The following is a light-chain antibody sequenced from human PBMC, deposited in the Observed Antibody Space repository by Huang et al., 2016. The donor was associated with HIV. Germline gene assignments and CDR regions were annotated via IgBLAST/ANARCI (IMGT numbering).Light chain of an antibody. V-gene: IGKV3-15*01. CDR1: QSVTGN. Sequence: EIVMTQSPATLSVSPGESATLSCRASQSVTGNLAWYQHKPGQPPRLLIYGASTRAAGAAARFNASGSGTEFTLTINSLQSEDFAVYYCQQYNKWPRTFGPGTKVDVK. CDR3: QQYNKWPRT. CDR2: GAS. J-gene: IGKJ3*01.